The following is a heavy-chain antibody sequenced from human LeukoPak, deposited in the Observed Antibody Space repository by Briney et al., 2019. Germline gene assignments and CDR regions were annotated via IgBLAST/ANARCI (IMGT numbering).Heavy chain of an antibody. CDR2: IYHSGST. D-gene: IGHD3-10*01. Sequence: SETLSLTCAVSGYSISSGYYWGWLRQPPGKGLEWIGSIYHSGSTYYNPSLKSRVTISVDTSKNPFSLKLSSVTAADTAVYYCTGSGSYYNALFQHWGQGTLVTVSS. CDR1: GYSISSGYY. J-gene: IGHJ1*01. V-gene: IGHV4-38-2*01. CDR3: TGSGSYYNALFQH.